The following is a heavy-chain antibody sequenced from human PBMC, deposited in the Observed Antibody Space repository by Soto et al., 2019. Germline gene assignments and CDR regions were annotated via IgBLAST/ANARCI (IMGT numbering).Heavy chain of an antibody. D-gene: IGHD1-26*01. V-gene: IGHV3-73*02. J-gene: IGHJ4*02. CDR2: IRSKANNYVT. Sequence: EVQLVESGGGLVQPGGSLKLSCAASGYTFSDSAMHWVRQASGKGLEWVGRIRSKANNYVTVYGASVRGRFTISRDDSKNTAYLQMNSLKTEDTAVYYCARLWSEREPNFDYWGQGTLVSVSS. CDR3: ARLWSEREPNFDY. CDR1: GYTFSDSA.